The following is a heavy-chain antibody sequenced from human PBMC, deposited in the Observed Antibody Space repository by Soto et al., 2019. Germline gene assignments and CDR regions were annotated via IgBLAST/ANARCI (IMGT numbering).Heavy chain of an antibody. CDR3: ARGDRGDVDL. CDR2: IHSDGTST. V-gene: IGHV3-74*01. J-gene: IGHJ3*01. CDR1: GFTFDYYC. D-gene: IGHD7-27*01. Sequence: EGQLVESGGGLVQPGESLRLSCAASGFTFDYYCMPWGRQAPGKGLVWVSRIHSDGTSTTYADSMKGRFTISRDNAKNTLSLQMNSLRAEYTAVSYCARGDRGDVDLWGQGTVVTVSS.